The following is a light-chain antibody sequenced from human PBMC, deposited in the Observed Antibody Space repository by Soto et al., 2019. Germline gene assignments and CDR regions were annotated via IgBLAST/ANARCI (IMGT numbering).Light chain of an antibody. CDR3: QQSYSTPLT. Sequence: DIQMTQSPSSLSASVGDRVAITCRASQRISSYLNWYQQKSGKAPKLLIYAASNLQSGVPSRFSRSCYDTDFTLTLTSLQPEDFATYYGQQSYSTPLTCGGGTKVEIK. CDR2: AAS. CDR1: QRISSY. V-gene: IGKV1-39*01. J-gene: IGKJ4*01.